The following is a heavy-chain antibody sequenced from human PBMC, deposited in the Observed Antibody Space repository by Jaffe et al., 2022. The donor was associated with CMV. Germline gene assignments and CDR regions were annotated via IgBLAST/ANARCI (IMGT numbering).Heavy chain of an antibody. D-gene: IGHD2-21*02. CDR2: FLPVLDRP. V-gene: IGHV1-69*04. CDR3: ARGGSVMTAKYYFDF. Sequence: QVQLVQSGAEVKEPGSSVRVSCKASGGTLNTFAIHWIRQAPGQGLEWMGRFLPVLDRPNYAQKFRDRVTISADKSTNTAYLEVSSLKSEDTAVYFCARGGSVMTAKYYFDFWGQGTVVTVSS. J-gene: IGHJ4*02. CDR1: GGTLNTFA.